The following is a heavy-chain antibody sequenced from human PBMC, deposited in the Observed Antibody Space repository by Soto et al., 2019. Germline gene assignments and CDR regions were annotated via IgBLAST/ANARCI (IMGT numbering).Heavy chain of an antibody. D-gene: IGHD6-19*01. J-gene: IGHJ4*02. Sequence: SETLSLTCTVSGGSISSSSYYWGWIRQPPGKGLEWIGSIYYSGSTYYNPSLKSRVTISVDTSKNQFSLKLSSVTAADTAVYYCARSIAVAGTPFDYWGQGTLVT. CDR3: ARSIAVAGTPFDY. V-gene: IGHV4-39*01. CDR2: IYYSGST. CDR1: GGSISSSSYY.